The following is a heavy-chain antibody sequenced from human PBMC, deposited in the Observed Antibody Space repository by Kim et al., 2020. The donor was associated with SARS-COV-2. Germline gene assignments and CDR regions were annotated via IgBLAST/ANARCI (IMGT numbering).Heavy chain of an antibody. CDR2: LHSNGATT. J-gene: IGHJ3*02. CDR1: GFTASDYW. CDR3: ARGALNAFET. V-gene: IGHV3-74*01. Sequence: GGSLRLSCVASGFTASDYWMHWLRIAPGKGPVWVSLLHSNGATTTYADPVKGRFAISRDSAQNTLYLEMNSLRVDDTAMYYCARGALNAFETWGQGTMVSVS.